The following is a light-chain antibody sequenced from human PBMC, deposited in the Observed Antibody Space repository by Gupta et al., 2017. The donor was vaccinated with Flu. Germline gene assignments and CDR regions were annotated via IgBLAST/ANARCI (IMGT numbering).Light chain of an antibody. J-gene: IGKJ4*01. CDR1: QSISSY. CDR2: DAS. CDR3: QQRVNWPSLT. Sequence: EIVLTQSPAHLYLSQGEGATLSCRASQSISSYLAWYQQRPGQAPRLLIYDASNRATGIPARFSGSGSGTEFTLTISSLEPEDFSVYYCQQRVNWPSLTFGGGTKVEIK. V-gene: IGKV3-11*01.